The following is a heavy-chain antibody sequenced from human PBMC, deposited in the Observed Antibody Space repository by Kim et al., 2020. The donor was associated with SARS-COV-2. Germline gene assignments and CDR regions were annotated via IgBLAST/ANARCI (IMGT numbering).Heavy chain of an antibody. D-gene: IGHD6-6*01. CDR3: GAGPSSNGHLLEY. J-gene: IGHJ4*02. CDR2: IKSDGSST. Sequence: GGSLRLSCAASGFTFSMYWMHWVRQAPGKGLVWVSRIKSDGSSTNYADSVKDRFTISRDNGKNTLYLQMNSLRVEDTAVYYCGAGPSSNGHLLEYWGQGT. V-gene: IGHV3-74*01. CDR1: GFTFSMYW.